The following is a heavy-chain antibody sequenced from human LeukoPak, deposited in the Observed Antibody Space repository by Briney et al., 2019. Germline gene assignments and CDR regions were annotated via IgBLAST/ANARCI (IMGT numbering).Heavy chain of an antibody. Sequence: AASVKVSCKASGYTFTSYDINWVRQATGQGLEWMGWMNPNSGNTGYAQKFQGRVTMTRNTSISTAYMELSSLRSEDTAVYYCATTDITMVRGVSPRDYGMDVWGQGTTVTVSS. CDR3: ATTDITMVRGVSPRDYGMDV. CDR2: MNPNSGNT. D-gene: IGHD3-10*01. CDR1: GYTFTSYD. J-gene: IGHJ6*02. V-gene: IGHV1-8*01.